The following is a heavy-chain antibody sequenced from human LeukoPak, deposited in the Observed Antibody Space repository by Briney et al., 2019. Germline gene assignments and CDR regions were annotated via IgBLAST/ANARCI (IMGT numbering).Heavy chain of an antibody. J-gene: IGHJ4*02. CDR1: GFTFSSYA. CDR2: ISYDGSNK. V-gene: IGHV3-30*04. D-gene: IGHD2-15*01. CDR3: ARGFPSIVVVVAATPGFDY. Sequence: GGSLRLSCAASGFTFSSYAMHWDRQAPGKGLEWVAVISYDGSNKYYADSVKGRFTISRDNSKNTLYLQMNSLRAEDTAVYYCARGFPSIVVVVAATPGFDYWGQGTLVTVSS.